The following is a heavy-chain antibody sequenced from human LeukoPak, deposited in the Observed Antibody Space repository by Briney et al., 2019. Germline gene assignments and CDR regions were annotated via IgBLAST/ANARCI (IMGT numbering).Heavy chain of an antibody. CDR1: GGSITSTNY. V-gene: IGHV4-4*02. J-gene: IGHJ4*02. CDR2: VNLQGST. Sequence: SETLSLTCGVSGGSITSTNYWTWVRQPPGKGLEWIGEVNLQGSTNYNPSLMGRVAISVDMSENHISLQLTSVTAADTAVYYCAREGGPYRPLDYSGQGTMVTVSS. CDR3: AREGGPYRPLDY.